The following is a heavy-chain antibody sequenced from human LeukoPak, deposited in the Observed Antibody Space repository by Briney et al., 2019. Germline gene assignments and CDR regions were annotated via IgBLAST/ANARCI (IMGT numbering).Heavy chain of an antibody. Sequence: GGSLRLSCAASGFSFSIFAMHWVRQAPGKGLEFVSAISSNGGNTYYANSVEGRFTISRDNSKNTLYLQMGSLRTEGMAIYYCARGRTQAYGSGTYTDYWGLGTLVTVSS. CDR1: GFSFSIFA. V-gene: IGHV3-64*01. D-gene: IGHD3-10*01. CDR3: ARGRTQAYGSGTYTDY. J-gene: IGHJ4*02. CDR2: ISSNGGNT.